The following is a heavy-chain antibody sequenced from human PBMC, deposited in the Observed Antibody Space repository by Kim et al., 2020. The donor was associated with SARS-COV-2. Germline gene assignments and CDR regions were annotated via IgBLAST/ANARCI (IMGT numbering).Heavy chain of an antibody. CDR3: ARAQRYSSSTDWFDP. Sequence: PPLKRRVTISVETSKNQFSLKLSSVTAADTAVYYCARAQRYSSSTDWFDPWGQGTLVTVSS. V-gene: IGHV4-59*01. J-gene: IGHJ5*02. D-gene: IGHD6-6*01.